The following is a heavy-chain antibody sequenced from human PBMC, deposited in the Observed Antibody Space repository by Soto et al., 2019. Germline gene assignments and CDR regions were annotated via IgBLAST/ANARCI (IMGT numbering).Heavy chain of an antibody. CDR2: MNPNSGNT. J-gene: IGHJ4*02. V-gene: IGHV1-8*01. Sequence: ASVKVSCKASGYTFTSYDINWVRQATGQGLEWMGWMNPNSGNTGYAQKFQGRVTMTRNTSISTAYMELSSLRSEDTAVYYCARAEAAAGTPPDYWGQGTLVTVYS. CDR1: GYTFTSYD. D-gene: IGHD6-13*01. CDR3: ARAEAAAGTPPDY.